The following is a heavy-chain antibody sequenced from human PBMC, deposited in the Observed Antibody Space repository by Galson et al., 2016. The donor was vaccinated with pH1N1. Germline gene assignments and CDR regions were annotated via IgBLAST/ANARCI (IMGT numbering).Heavy chain of an antibody. D-gene: IGHD4-17*01. CDR2: IYSTGGT. Sequence: ETLSLTCSVSGGSMFAYYWNWIRQPPGKGLEWIGYIYSTGGTNYNPSLRSRVAISVNTSNSQFSLNLISVTAADTAVYYCARGGTVTNPLATWGQGTLVTVSS. CDR1: GGSMFAYY. V-gene: IGHV4-59*01. CDR3: ARGGTVTNPLAT. J-gene: IGHJ5*02.